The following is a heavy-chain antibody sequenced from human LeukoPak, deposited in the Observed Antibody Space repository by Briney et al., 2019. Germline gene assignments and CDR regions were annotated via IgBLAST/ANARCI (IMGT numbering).Heavy chain of an antibody. CDR3: ARDNWGDYYYYGMDV. J-gene: IGHJ6*02. Sequence: PSETLSLTCTVSGGSISSGGYSWSWIRQPPGKGLEWLGHIYHSGNTYYNPSLKSRVTMSVDRSKIQFSLKLSSVTAADTAVYYCARDNWGDYYYYGMDVWGQGTTVTVSS. CDR2: IYHSGNT. V-gene: IGHV4-30-2*01. D-gene: IGHD7-27*01. CDR1: GGSISSGGYS.